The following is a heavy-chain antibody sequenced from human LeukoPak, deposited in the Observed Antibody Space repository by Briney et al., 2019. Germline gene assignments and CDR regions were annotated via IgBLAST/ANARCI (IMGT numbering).Heavy chain of an antibody. Sequence: GGSLRLSCAASGFSFSSYWMHWVRQAPGKGLVWVSRINGDGSRTYYADSVKGRFTISRDNAKNTLHVQMNGLRAEDTAVYYCARAPEGLRILSADYWGQGVLVTVSS. CDR1: GFSFSSYW. D-gene: IGHD2/OR15-2a*01. CDR2: INGDGSRT. V-gene: IGHV3-74*01. CDR3: ARAPEGLRILSADY. J-gene: IGHJ4*02.